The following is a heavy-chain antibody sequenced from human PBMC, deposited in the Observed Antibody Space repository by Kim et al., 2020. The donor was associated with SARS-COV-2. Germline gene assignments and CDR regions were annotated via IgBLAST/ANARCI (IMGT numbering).Heavy chain of an antibody. V-gene: IGHV4-4*06. D-gene: IGHD6-13*01. CDR2: HSRRT. J-gene: IGHJ4*02. CDR3: ARDVYSRY. Sequence: HSRRTNHNPSLKSRITLSLHTSKNQFSLRLSSVTAADTAVYYCARDVYSRYWGQGTLVTVSS.